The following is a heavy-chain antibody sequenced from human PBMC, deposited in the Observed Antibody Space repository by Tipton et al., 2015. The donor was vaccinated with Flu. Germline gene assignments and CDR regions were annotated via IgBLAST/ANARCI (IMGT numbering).Heavy chain of an antibody. CDR3: ARGPLLDL. CDR2: LYTAGGT. V-gene: IGHV4-61*02. J-gene: IGHJ2*01. CDR1: GASISSGSFY. D-gene: IGHD5/OR15-5a*01. Sequence: TLSLTCTVSGASISSGSFYWTWLRQPAGKGLEWIGRLYTAGGTTYNSSLKSRVTISLDTPKNQFSLKLSSATAADTAVYYCARGPLLDLWGRGTLVTVSS.